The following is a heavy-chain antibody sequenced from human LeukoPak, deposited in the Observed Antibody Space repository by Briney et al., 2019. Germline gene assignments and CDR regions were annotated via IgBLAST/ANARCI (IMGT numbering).Heavy chain of an antibody. Sequence: SETLSLTCTVSRGSISISSYYWGWIRQPPGKGLECIGSIYHSGSTNYNPSRKSRLTISVDKCKNQFSLKLSSVTAADTAVYYCAGGVVVPAASFEYWGQGTLVTVSS. CDR1: RGSISISSYY. J-gene: IGHJ4*02. V-gene: IGHV4-39*07. CDR2: IYHSGST. CDR3: AGGVVVPAASFEY. D-gene: IGHD2-2*01.